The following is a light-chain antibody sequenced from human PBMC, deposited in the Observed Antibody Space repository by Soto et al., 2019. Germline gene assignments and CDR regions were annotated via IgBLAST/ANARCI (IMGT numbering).Light chain of an antibody. J-gene: IGLJ1*01. Sequence: QSALTQPPSASGSPGQSVTISCTGTSSDVGGYKYVSWYQQHPGKAPTLILYEVSKRPSGVPARFSGAKSGNTASLTVSGLQAEDEPDDYGNPYAGSIYVFGTGTQV. CDR1: SSDVGGYKY. CDR3: NPYAGSIYV. CDR2: EVS. V-gene: IGLV2-8*01.